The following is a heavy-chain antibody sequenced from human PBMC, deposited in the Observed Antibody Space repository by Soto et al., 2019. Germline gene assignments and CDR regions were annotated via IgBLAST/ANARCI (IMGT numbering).Heavy chain of an antibody. J-gene: IGHJ4*02. CDR2: ISYDGSNK. CDR3: AKDRERIQLWFLFDY. CDR1: GFTFSSYG. Sequence: PGGSLRRSCAASGFTFSSYGMHWVRQAPGKGLEWVAVISYDGSNKYYADSVKGRFTISRDNSKNTLYLQMNSLRAEDTAVYYCAKDRERIQLWFLFDYGGQGTLVTVSS. V-gene: IGHV3-30*18. D-gene: IGHD5-18*01.